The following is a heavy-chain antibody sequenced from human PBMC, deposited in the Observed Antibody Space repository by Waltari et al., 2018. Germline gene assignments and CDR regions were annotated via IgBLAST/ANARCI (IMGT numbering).Heavy chain of an antibody. V-gene: IGHV3-21*01. CDR3: ATRGVVVIATPFDAFDI. CDR2: ISSSSSYI. J-gene: IGHJ3*02. Sequence: EVQLVESGGGLVKPGGSLRLSCAASAFTFSSYSMNWVRQAPGQGLEWVSSISSSSSYIYYADSVKGRFTISRDNAKNSLYLQMNSLRAEDTAVYYCATRGVVVIATPFDAFDIWGQGTMVTVSS. D-gene: IGHD2-21*01. CDR1: AFTFSSYS.